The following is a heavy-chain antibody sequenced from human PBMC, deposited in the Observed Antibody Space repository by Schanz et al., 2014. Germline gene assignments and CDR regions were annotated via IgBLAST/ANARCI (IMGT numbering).Heavy chain of an antibody. CDR1: GASISGSSDY. Sequence: QLQLQESGPGLVKPSETLSLTCTVSGASISGSSDYWGWIRQSPGKGLEWIGNIYYTGTTYYNPPLKSRFSLSVDTSKNRVSLKLPSVTAADTAVFYCARRDNYLSAFDIWGQGTMVTVSS. D-gene: IGHD4-4*01. J-gene: IGHJ3*02. V-gene: IGHV4-39*01. CDR2: IYYTGTT. CDR3: ARRDNYLSAFDI.